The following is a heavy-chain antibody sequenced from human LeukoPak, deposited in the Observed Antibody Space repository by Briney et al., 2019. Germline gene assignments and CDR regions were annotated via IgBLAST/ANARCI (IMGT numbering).Heavy chain of an antibody. CDR2: ISYDGNHK. V-gene: IGHV3-30*18. CDR3: AKGESLWFLGLYFDY. J-gene: IGHJ4*02. D-gene: IGHD3-10*01. CDR1: RFTFSGYG. Sequence: GRSLRLSCAASRFTFSGYGMHWVRQAPGKGLEWVAVISYDGNHKYYADSVKGRFTISRDNSKNTLYLQMTSLRAEDTAVYYCAKGESLWFLGLYFDYWGQGTLVTVSS.